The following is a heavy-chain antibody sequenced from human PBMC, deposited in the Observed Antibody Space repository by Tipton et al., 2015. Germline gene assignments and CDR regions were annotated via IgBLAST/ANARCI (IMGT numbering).Heavy chain of an antibody. V-gene: IGHV4-39*07. CDR3: AREGWNSDSSGYDY. CDR1: GGSISSNIHY. Sequence: TLSLTCTVSGGSISSNIHYWGWVRQPPGRGLEWVASIYYSGNTYYNPSLKSRVTISVDTSQNQFSLKLRSVTAADTAVYYCAREGWNSDSSGYDYWGQGTLVTVSS. J-gene: IGHJ4*02. D-gene: IGHD3-22*01. CDR2: IYYSGNT.